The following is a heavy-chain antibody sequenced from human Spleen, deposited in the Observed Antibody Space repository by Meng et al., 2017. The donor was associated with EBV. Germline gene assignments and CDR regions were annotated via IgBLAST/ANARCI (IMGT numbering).Heavy chain of an antibody. J-gene: IGHJ4*02. CDR2: IDTNTGNP. Sequence: GRWVEFGSEVKKPGASVKVSCKAFGSIFTDYVGNWVRQAPGQGLEWMAWIDTNTGNPTYAQGFIGRFVFSLDTSVSTAYLQISSLKAEDTAVYYCARGRGSWYEDYWGQGTLVTVSS. CDR3: ARGRGSWYEDY. CDR1: GSIFTDYV. D-gene: IGHD2-15*01. V-gene: IGHV7-4-1*02.